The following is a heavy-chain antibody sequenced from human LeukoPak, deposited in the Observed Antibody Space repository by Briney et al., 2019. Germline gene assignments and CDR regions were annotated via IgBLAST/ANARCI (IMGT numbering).Heavy chain of an antibody. D-gene: IGHD3-22*01. J-gene: IGHJ4*02. CDR1: GGTFISYD. Sequence: SVKVSCKASGGTFISYDISWVRQAPGQGLEWMGGIIPIFGTANYAQKLQGRVTMTTDTSTSTAYMELRSLRSGDTAVYYCARIRNYYDSSGQGLGFDYWGQGTLVTVSS. V-gene: IGHV1-69*05. CDR3: ARIRNYYDSSGQGLGFDY. CDR2: IIPIFGTA.